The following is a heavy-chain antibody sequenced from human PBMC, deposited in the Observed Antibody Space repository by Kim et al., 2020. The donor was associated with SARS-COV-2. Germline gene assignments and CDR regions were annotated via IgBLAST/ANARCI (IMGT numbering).Heavy chain of an antibody. D-gene: IGHD5-12*01. J-gene: IGHJ4*02. CDR2: IYYSGST. Sequence: SETLSLTCTVSGGSISSYYWSWIRQPPGKGLEWIGYIYYSGSTNYNPSLKSRVTISVDTSKNQFSLKLSSVTAADTAVYYCARAVGGYDFSYFDYWGQGTLVTVSS. CDR1: GGSISSYY. V-gene: IGHV4-59*01. CDR3: ARAVGGYDFSYFDY.